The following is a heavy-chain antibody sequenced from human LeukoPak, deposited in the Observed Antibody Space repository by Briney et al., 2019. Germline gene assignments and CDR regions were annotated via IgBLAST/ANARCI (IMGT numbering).Heavy chain of an antibody. CDR3: LREVDWKYAFDY. V-gene: IGHV3-33*01. CDR1: GFSFSTFV. J-gene: IGHJ4*02. D-gene: IGHD1-7*01. CDR2: IRPDGSHI. Sequence: PGGSLRLSCAASGFSFSTFVMHWVRQAPGKGLEWVAVIRPDGSHISYVDPVKGRFTISRDNSNNMLYLQMCSLRAEGTALYYRLREVDWKYAFDYWGRGTLVTVSS.